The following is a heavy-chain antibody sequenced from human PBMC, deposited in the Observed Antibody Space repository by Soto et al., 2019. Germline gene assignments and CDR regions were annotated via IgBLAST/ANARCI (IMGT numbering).Heavy chain of an antibody. V-gene: IGHV4-59*01. Sequence: SETLSLTCTVSGGSISSYYWSWIRQPPGKGLEWIGYIYYSGSTNYNPSLKSRVTISVDTSKNQFSLKLSSVTAADTAVYYCAREGIYGDYPYYYYMDVWGKGTTVTVSS. D-gene: IGHD4-17*01. CDR1: GGSISSYY. CDR2: IYYSGST. CDR3: AREGIYGDYPYYYYMDV. J-gene: IGHJ6*03.